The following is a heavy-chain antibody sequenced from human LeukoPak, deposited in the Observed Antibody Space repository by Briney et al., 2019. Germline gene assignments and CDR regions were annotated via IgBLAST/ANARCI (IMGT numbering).Heavy chain of an antibody. V-gene: IGHV4-34*01. CDR2: INHSGST. CDR1: GGSFSGYY. Sequence: SETLSLTCAVYGGSFSGYYWSWIRQPPGKGLEWIGEINHSGSTNYNPSLKSRVTISVDTSKNQFSLKLSSVTAADTAVYYCARVRGTHLDYYDSSDPPVTGDDGKYYFDYWGQGTLVTVSS. CDR3: ARVRGTHLDYYDSSDPPVTGDDGKYYFDY. J-gene: IGHJ4*02. D-gene: IGHD3-22*01.